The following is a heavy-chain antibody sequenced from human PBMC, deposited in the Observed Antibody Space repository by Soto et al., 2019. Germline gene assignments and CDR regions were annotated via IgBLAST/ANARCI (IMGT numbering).Heavy chain of an antibody. D-gene: IGHD5-18*01. CDR1: GGSISSSNW. CDR3: ARVTLGGGYSYGYWFDP. V-gene: IGHV4-4*02. Sequence: SETLSLTCAVSGGSISSSNWWSWVRQPPGKGLEWIGEIYHSGSTNYTPSLKSRVTISVDKSKNQFSLKLSSVTAADTAVYYCARVTLGGGYSYGYWFDPWGQGTLVTVSS. CDR2: IYHSGST. J-gene: IGHJ5*02.